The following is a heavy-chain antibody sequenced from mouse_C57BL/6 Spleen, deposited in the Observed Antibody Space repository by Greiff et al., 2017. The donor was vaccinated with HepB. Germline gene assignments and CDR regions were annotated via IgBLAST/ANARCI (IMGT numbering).Heavy chain of an antibody. Sequence: EVQLQQSGPELVKPGASVKISCKASGYTFTDYYMNWVKQSHGKSLEWIGDINPNNGGTSYNQKFKGKATLTVDKSSSTAYMELRSLTSEDSAVYYCARRGAWTAQACFDYWGQGTTLTVSS. CDR2: INPNNGGT. CDR1: GYTFTDYY. J-gene: IGHJ2*01. CDR3: ARRGAWTAQACFDY. V-gene: IGHV1-26*01. D-gene: IGHD3-2*02.